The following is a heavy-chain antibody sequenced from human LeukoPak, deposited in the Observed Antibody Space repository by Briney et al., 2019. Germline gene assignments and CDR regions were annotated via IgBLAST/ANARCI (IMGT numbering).Heavy chain of an antibody. CDR1: GASISSSDSY. J-gene: IGHJ6*02. Sequence: SETLSLTCTVSGASISSSDSYWGWIRQPPGEGLEWIGSIYRRGSTSYNPSLKSRVTVSEDMSKNHFSLRLSSVTAADTAVYYCARHVQDLGIKVWGQGTTVTVSS. V-gene: IGHV4-39*01. CDR3: ARHVQDLGIKV. CDR2: IYRRGST.